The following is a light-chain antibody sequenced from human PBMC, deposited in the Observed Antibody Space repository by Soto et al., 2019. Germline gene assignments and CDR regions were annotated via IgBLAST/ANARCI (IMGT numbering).Light chain of an antibody. V-gene: IGKV1-5*03. CDR1: QSIGVW. J-gene: IGKJ1*01. CDR3: QPYINYFRT. Sequence: DIQMTQSPSTLSASVGDRVTISCRASQSIGVWLAWYQQKPGTAPKLLIYKTSTLDTGVPLRFSGSGSGTEFTLTISNLQPDDFATYYCQPYINYFRTFGQGTKVEIK. CDR2: KTS.